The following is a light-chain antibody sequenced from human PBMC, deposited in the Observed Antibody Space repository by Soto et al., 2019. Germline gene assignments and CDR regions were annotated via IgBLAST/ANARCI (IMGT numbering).Light chain of an antibody. CDR3: CSYAGSYTLI. CDR2: DVN. Sequence: QSALAQPRSVSGSPGQSVTISCTGTSSDVGAYNYVSWYQQHPGKAPKLILFDVNKRPSGVPDRFSGSKSGNTASLTISGLQAEDEADYSCCSYAGSYTLIFGGGTKVTVL. J-gene: IGLJ2*01. V-gene: IGLV2-11*01. CDR1: SSDVGAYNY.